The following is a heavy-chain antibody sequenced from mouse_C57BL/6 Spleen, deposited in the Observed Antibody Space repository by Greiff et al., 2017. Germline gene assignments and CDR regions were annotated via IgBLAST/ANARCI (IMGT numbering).Heavy chain of an antibody. J-gene: IGHJ3*01. Sequence: EVQRVESGEGLVKPGGSLKLSCAASGFTFSSYAMSWVRQTPEKRLEWVAYISSGGDYIYYADTVKGRFTISIDNARNTLYLQMSSLKSEDTAMYYCTRSAIYYYGSPFAYWGQGTLVTVSA. CDR1: GFTFSSYA. V-gene: IGHV5-9-1*02. CDR3: TRSAIYYYGSPFAY. CDR2: ISSGGDYI. D-gene: IGHD1-1*01.